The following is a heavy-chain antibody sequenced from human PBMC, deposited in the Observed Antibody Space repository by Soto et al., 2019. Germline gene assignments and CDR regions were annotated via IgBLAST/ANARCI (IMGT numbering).Heavy chain of an antibody. CDR3: ATNHDDISGRTPLLFDS. D-gene: IGHD3-22*01. J-gene: IGHJ4*02. CDR2: IHYSGNT. V-gene: IGHV4-31*03. CDR1: GDSIGTGGYY. Sequence: TLSLTCTVSGDSIGTGGYYWDWIRQHPGKGPEWIGYIHYSGNTYYNPSLKGRLTISLDTSKNQFSLHLSSVTAADTAVYYCATNHDDISGRTPLLFDSWGQGTLVTVSS.